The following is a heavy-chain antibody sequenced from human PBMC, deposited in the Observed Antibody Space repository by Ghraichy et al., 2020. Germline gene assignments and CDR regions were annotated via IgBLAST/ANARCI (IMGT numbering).Heavy chain of an antibody. J-gene: IGHJ3*02. D-gene: IGHD1-1*01. V-gene: IGHV4-39*01. CDR1: GDSISRSGHY. Sequence: ESLNISCTVSGDSISRSGHYWGWIRQPPGKGLEWIGSVFYSGNTYYNPSFKSLVTMSVDTSKNHLSLKMRSVTAADTAIFYCARLRGNDFGAFEIWGQGTKVTVSS. CDR3: ARLRGNDFGAFEI. CDR2: VFYSGNT.